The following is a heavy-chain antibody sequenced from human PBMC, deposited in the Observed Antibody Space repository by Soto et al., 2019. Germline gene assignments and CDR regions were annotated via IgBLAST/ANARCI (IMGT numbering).Heavy chain of an antibody. CDR2: TSYAGSNN. CDR3: ARWGTTGGLDV. J-gene: IGHJ4*02. V-gene: IGHV3-33*05. D-gene: IGHD3-16*01. Sequence: QVQLVESGGGVVQPGTSLRLSCVGSGFTFRSYVIHWVRQAPGKGLEWVALTSYAGSNNFYGDSVKGRFTISRDNSRNTVELQMDSLRLEDTALYYCARWGTTGGLDVWGQGTLVSVSS. CDR1: GFTFRSYV.